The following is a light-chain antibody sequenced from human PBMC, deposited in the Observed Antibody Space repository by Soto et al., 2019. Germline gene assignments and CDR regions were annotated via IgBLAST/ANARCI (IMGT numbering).Light chain of an antibody. CDR2: GAS. CDR3: QQRTDWVT. J-gene: IGKJ4*01. Sequence: EIVLTQSPGTLSLSPGERATLSCRASQSVSSNLAWYQQKPGQSPRLLIYGASNRATGIPDRFSGSGSGTDFTLTISSLEPEDFAVYYCQQRTDWVTFGGGTKVDIK. V-gene: IGKV3-11*01. CDR1: QSVSSN.